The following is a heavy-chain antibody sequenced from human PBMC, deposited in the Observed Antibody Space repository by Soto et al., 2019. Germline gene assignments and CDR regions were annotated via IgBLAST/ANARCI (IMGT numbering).Heavy chain of an antibody. J-gene: IGHJ4*02. CDR1: GYSFTSTY. V-gene: IGHV1-46*01. CDR3: ALKVVTDYDN. CDR2: INPAGGTT. Sequence: QVQLVQSGAEVKKPGASVRISCRASGYSFTSTYVHWVRQAPGQGPEWMGIINPAGGTTYYAQKFQGRLTITSDTSTDTVFMDLNDLSSDDTAVYFCALKVVTDYDNWGQGTLLTVSS. D-gene: IGHD2-21*02.